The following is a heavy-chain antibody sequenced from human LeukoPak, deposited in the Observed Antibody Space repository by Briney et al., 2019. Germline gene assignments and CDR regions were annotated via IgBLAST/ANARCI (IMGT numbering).Heavy chain of an antibody. D-gene: IGHD3-3*01. J-gene: IGHJ5*02. V-gene: IGHV1-46*01. CDR3: ARDLSDFWSGPAPADP. CDR1: GYTFTSYY. Sequence: GASVKVSCKASGYTFTSYYMHWVRQAPGQGLEWMGIINPSGGRTSYAQKFQGRVTMTRDTSISTDYMEMSRLRSDDTAVYYCARDLSDFWSGPAPADPWGQGTLVTVSS. CDR2: INPSGGRT.